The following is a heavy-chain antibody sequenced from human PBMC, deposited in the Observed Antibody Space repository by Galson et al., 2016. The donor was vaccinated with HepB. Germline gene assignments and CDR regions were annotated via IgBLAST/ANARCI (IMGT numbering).Heavy chain of an antibody. Sequence: SLRLSCAVSGYPFIHAWMSWVRQAPGKGPEWVGRIKSKGGGGTIDYAAPVKGRFTISRDDSKNMLYLRMNSLRSEDTAVYYCAKVYLPPPNDAYDVWGQGTLVTVSS. J-gene: IGHJ3*01. CDR3: AKVYLPPPNDAYDV. CDR2: IKSKGGGGTI. CDR1: GYPFIHAW. V-gene: IGHV3-15*01. D-gene: IGHD2-8*01.